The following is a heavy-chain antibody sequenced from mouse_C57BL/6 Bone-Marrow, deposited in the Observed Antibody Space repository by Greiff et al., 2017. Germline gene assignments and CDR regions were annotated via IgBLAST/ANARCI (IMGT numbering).Heavy chain of an antibody. D-gene: IGHD3-3*01. CDR3: AREGLCLARDY. Sequence: VQLQQSGPVLVKPGASVKMSCKASGYTFTDYYMNWVKQSHGKSLEWIGVINPYNGGTSYNQKFKGKATLTVDKSSSTAYMELNSLTSEDSAVYYCAREGLCLARDYWGQGTSVTVSS. V-gene: IGHV1-19*01. CDR2: INPYNGGT. J-gene: IGHJ4*01. CDR1: GYTFTDYY.